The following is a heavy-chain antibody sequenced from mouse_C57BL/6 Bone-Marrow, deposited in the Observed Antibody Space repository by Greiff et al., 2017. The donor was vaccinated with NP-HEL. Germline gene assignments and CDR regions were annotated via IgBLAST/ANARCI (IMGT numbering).Heavy chain of an antibody. J-gene: IGHJ3*01. CDR1: GYTFTSYG. V-gene: IGHV1-81*01. CDR2: IYPRSGNT. D-gene: IGHD4-1*01. Sequence: QVQLQQSGAELARPGASVKLSCKASGYTFTSYGISWVKQRTGQGLEWIGEIYPRSGNTYYNETFKGKATLTADKSSSTAYMELRSLTSEDSAVYFCARLGRFAYWGQGTLVTVSA. CDR3: ARLGRFAY.